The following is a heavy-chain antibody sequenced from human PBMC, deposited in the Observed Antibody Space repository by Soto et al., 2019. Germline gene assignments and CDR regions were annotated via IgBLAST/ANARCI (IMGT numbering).Heavy chain of an antibody. D-gene: IGHD3-16*01. Sequence: QVQLQESGPGLVKPSETLSLTCTVSGGSVSSGSYYWSWIRQPPGKGLEWIGYIYYSGSTNYNPSLKSRVTISVDTSKNQLSLKLSSVTAADTAVYYCARASKDTWYFDYWGQGTLVTVSS. CDR2: IYYSGST. CDR1: GGSVSSGSYY. V-gene: IGHV4-61*01. CDR3: ARASKDTWYFDY. J-gene: IGHJ4*02.